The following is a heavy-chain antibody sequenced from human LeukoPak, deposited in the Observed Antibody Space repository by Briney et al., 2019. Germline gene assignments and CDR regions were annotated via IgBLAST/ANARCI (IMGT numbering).Heavy chain of an antibody. V-gene: IGHV5-51*01. CDR2: IYPVDSDT. CDR1: GYSFTSYW. Sequence: GESLKISCKGSGYSFTSYWIGWVRQMPGKGLEWMGIIYPVDSDTRYSPSFQGQVTISADKSISTAYLHWSSLKASDTAMYYCARPLPFFTSWYEAPGYWGQGTLVTVSS. J-gene: IGHJ4*02. CDR3: ARPLPFFTSWYEAPGY. D-gene: IGHD6-13*01.